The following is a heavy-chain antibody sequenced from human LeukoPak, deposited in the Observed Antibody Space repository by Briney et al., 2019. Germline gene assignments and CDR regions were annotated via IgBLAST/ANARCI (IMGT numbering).Heavy chain of an antibody. CDR2: ISRSGDYI. D-gene: IGHD6-19*01. CDR1: GFTFTSYS. Sequence: GGSLRLSCVASGFTFTSYSMTWVRQAPGMGLEWVASISRSGDYIFYADSVKGRFTISRDNSKNTLYLQMNSLRAEDTAVYYCARRSGIAVAGAFDYWGQGTLVTVSS. J-gene: IGHJ4*02. CDR3: ARRSGIAVAGAFDY. V-gene: IGHV3-21*04.